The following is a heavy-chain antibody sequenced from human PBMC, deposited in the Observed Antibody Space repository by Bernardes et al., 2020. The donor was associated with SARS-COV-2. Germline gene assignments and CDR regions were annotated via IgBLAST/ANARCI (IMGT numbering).Heavy chain of an antibody. D-gene: IGHD4-17*01. V-gene: IGHV4-59*08. CDR3: ARHDLERYGDYGPFDY. Sequence: SETLSLTCTVSGGSISSYYWSWIRQPPGKHLEWIGYIYYTGSTNYSPSLKSRVTISVDTSKNQFSLRLSSVTAADTAVYYCARHDLERYGDYGPFDYWGQGTLVTVSS. J-gene: IGHJ4*02. CDR1: GGSISSYY. CDR2: IYYTGST.